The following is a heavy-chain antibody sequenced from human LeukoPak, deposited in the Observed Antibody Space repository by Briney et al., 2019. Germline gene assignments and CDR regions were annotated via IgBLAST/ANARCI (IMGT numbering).Heavy chain of an antibody. J-gene: IGHJ1*01. CDR3: YGANAEH. CDR1: GFIFSNYG. Sequence: GGSLRLSCSASGFIFSNYGMYWVRQAPGKGLEFVSAISSDGDNTFYADSVKGRFTIARDNAKNTLYLQMNSLRAEDTAVYYCYGANAEHWGQGTLVTVSS. D-gene: IGHD4-23*01. V-gene: IGHV3-64*04. CDR2: ISSDGDNT.